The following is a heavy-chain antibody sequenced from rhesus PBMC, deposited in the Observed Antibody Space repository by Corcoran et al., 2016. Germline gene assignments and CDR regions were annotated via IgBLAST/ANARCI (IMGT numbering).Heavy chain of an antibody. CDR2: IFGSIGST. CDR3: ARRGGYSGYIYYFDY. CDR1: GGPISGGYG. J-gene: IGHJ4*01. V-gene: IGHV4S7*01. Sequence: QVQLQESGPGLVKPSETLSLTCAVSGGPISGGYGWSWSRQPPGKGLGGMGECFGHIFGSIGSTYYNPSLKSRVTISRDTSKNQFSLKLSSVTAADTAVYYCARRGGYSGYIYYFDYWGQGVLVTVSS. D-gene: IGHD5-30*01.